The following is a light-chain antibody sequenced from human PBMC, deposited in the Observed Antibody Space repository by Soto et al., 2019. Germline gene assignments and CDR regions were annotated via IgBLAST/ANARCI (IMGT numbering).Light chain of an antibody. J-gene: IGKJ5*01. CDR1: QSIGSY. CDR3: QQRSNWS. CDR2: DAS. Sequence: EIVLTQSPATLPLSLGERATLSCRASQSIGSYLAWYQQKPGQPPRLLIYDASNRATDIPARFSGSGSGTDFTLTISSLEPEDFAVYYCQQRSNWSFCQGTRLEIK. V-gene: IGKV3-11*01.